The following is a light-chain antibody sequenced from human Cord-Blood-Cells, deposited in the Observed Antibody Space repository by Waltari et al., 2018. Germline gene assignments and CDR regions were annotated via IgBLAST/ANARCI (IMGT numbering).Light chain of an antibody. V-gene: IGKV3-20*01. J-gene: IGKJ1*01. CDR2: GAS. CDR3: QQEGSSLRR. Sequence: EIVLTQSPGPLSLSPGERATLSCRASQSVSSSYLAWYQQNPGQAPRHLIYGASSRATGIIDTFSGSESGTDFTLTSSRLAPEDFAVYYCQQEGSSLRRIGQGTKVDI. CDR1: QSVSSSY.